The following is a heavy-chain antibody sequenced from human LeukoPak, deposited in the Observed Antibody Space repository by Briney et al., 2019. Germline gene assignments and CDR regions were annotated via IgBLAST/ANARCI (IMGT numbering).Heavy chain of an antibody. J-gene: IGHJ4*02. CDR3: ARAADCSGGSCYLPSFDY. D-gene: IGHD2-15*01. CDR2: IYYSGST. V-gene: IGHV4-31*03. CDR1: GGSISSGGYY. Sequence: SETLSLTCTVSGGSISSGGYYWSWIRQRPGKGLEWIGYIYYSGSTYYNPSLKSRVTISVDTSKNQFSLKLSSVTAADTAVYYCARAADCSGGSCYLPSFDYWGQGTLVTVSS.